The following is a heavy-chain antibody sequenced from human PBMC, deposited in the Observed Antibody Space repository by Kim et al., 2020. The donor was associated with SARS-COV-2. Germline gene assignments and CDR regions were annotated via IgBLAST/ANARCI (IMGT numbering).Heavy chain of an antibody. V-gene: IGHV3-30*04. Sequence: GGSLRLSCAASGFTFSYYSMHWVRQPPGKGLEWVALISYDENNKYYTDSVKGRFTISRDNSKNMLYLQMSSLTAADTAVYYCARDAVATFYDYTWGSYRPPEEGRMDVWGQRTTVTVSS. D-gene: IGHD3-16*02. CDR1: GFTFSYYS. J-gene: IGHJ6*02. CDR2: ISYDENNK. CDR3: ARDAVATFYDYTWGSYRPPEEGRMDV.